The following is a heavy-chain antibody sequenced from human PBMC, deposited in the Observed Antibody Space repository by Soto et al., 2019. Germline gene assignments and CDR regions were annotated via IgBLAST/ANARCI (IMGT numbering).Heavy chain of an antibody. J-gene: IGHJ4*02. V-gene: IGHV1-2*02. CDR2: INPNSGAT. CDR1: GYTFTGYY. D-gene: IGHD5-12*01. CDR3: ARDAVSTIGYFDY. Sequence: ASVKVSCKASGYTFTGYYIHWVRQAPGQGLEWMGWINPNSGATNQAQKFQGRVTMARDTSISTAYMELSRLTSDDTAVYYCARDAVSTIGYFDYYRQVTLVTVSS.